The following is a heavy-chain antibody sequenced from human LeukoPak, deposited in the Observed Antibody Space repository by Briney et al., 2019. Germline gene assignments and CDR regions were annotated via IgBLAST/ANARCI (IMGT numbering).Heavy chain of an antibody. CDR2: ISGDGDST. Sequence: GGSLRLSCAASGFTFGGYGMQWVRQAPGKGLEWVSAISGDGDSTYYADSVKGRFTISRDNSKNMVHLQMSSLRAEDTAVYYCTKSYYSGSYYNLDYWGQGALVTVSS. V-gene: IGHV3-23*01. D-gene: IGHD1-26*01. CDR3: TKSYYSGSYYNLDY. J-gene: IGHJ4*02. CDR1: GFTFGGYG.